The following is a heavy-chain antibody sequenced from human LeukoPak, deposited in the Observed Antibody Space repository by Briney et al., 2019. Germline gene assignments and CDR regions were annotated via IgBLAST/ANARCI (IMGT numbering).Heavy chain of an antibody. V-gene: IGHV3-21*01. J-gene: IGHJ4*02. CDR3: AREGYYDSSGYSGATIDY. CDR2: ISSSSSYI. D-gene: IGHD3-22*01. CDR1: GFTFSSYS. Sequence: GGSLRLSCAASGFTFSSYSMNWVRQAPGKGLEWVSSISSSSSYIYYADSVKGRFTISRDNAKNSLYLQMNSLRAEDTAVYYCAREGYYDSSGYSGATIDYWGQGTLDTVSS.